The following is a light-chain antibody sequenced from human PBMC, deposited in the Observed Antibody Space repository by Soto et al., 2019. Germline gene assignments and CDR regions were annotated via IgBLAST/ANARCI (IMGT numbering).Light chain of an antibody. CDR3: SSYTSSSTRV. CDR1: SSDVGGYNS. Sequence: QSVLTQPAPVSGSPGQSITISCTGTSSDVGGYNSVSWYQQHPGKAPKLVIYEVTNRPSGISNRFSGSKSGNTASLTISGLQAEDEADYYCSSYTSSSTRVFGTGTKGTVL. CDR2: EVT. J-gene: IGLJ1*01. V-gene: IGLV2-14*01.